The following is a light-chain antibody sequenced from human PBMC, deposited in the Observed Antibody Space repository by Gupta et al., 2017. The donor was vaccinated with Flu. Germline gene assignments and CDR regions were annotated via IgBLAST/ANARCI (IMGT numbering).Light chain of an antibody. J-gene: IGLJ3*02. CDR1: NSNIGAGFD. CDR2: GNN. V-gene: IGLV1-40*01. Sequence: QSVLTQPPSVSGAPGQRVTISCTGSNSNIGAGFDVHWYQQVPGRAPKLVIFGNNNRPSGVPDRFSGSKSGTPASLAISGLQSEDEADYYCQSYDSSLWVFGGGTKLTVL. CDR3: QSYDSSLWV.